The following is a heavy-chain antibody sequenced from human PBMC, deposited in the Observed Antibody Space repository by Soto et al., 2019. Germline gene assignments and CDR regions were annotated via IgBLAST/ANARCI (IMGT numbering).Heavy chain of an antibody. Sequence: LSLTCTVSGGSISSSSYYWGWIRQPPGKGLEWIGSIYYSGSTYYNPSLKSRVTISVDTSKNQFSLKLSSVTAADTAVYYCARHSSSWRFDYWGQGTLVTVSS. CDR3: ARHSSSWRFDY. D-gene: IGHD6-13*01. CDR1: GGSISSSSYY. CDR2: IYYSGST. V-gene: IGHV4-39*01. J-gene: IGHJ4*02.